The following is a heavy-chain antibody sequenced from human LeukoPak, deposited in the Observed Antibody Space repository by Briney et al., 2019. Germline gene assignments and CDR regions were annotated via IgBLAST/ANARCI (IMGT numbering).Heavy chain of an antibody. J-gene: IGHJ4*02. D-gene: IGHD5-12*01. CDR3: ARHGYSGYDTXFDY. CDR1: GYSFTTYW. CDR2: IYPGDSDT. V-gene: IGHV5-51*01. Sequence: GESLKISCEGSGYSFTTYWIGWVRRMPGKGLEGMGIIYPGDSDTRYSPSLQDQVTISADKSISTAYLQWSRLKASDTAMYYCARHGYSGYDTXFDYWGXXTLVTVSS.